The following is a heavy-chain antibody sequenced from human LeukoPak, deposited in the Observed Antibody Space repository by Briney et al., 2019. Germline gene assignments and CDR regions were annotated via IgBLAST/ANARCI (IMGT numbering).Heavy chain of an antibody. CDR2: ISAYNGNT. CDR3: ARDLNLWFGELLYDY. CDR1: GGTFSSYA. J-gene: IGHJ4*02. V-gene: IGHV1-18*01. D-gene: IGHD3-10*01. Sequence: ASVKVSCKASGGTFSSYAISWVRQAPGQGLEWMGWISAYNGNTNYAQKLQGRVTMTTDTSTSTAYMELRSLRSDDTAVYYCARDLNLWFGELLYDYWGQGTLVTVSS.